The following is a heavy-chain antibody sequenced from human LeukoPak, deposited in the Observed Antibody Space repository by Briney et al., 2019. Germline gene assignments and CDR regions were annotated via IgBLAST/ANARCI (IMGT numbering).Heavy chain of an antibody. CDR2: IWYDGSNK. J-gene: IGHJ4*02. V-gene: IGHV3-33*06. CDR1: GFTFGSYG. D-gene: IGHD3-22*01. CDR3: AKGGYYDSSDRFDY. Sequence: GGSLRLSCAASGFTFGSYGMHWVRQAPGKGLEWVAVIWYDGSNKYYADSVKGRFTISRDNSKNTLYLQMNSLRAEDTAVYYCAKGGYYDSSDRFDYWGQGTLVTVSS.